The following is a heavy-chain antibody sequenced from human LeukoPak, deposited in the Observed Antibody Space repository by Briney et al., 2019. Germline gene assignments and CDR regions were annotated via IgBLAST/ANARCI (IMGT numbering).Heavy chain of an antibody. Sequence: GGSLRLSCEASGFTFSSYSMNWVRQAPGKGLEWVSSISSSSGYIYYADSVKGRFTISRDNAKNSLYLQMNSLRAEDTAVYYCAREARGAFDIWGQGTMVTVSS. CDR1: GFTFSSYS. CDR2: ISSSSGYI. V-gene: IGHV3-21*01. CDR3: AREARGAFDI. J-gene: IGHJ3*02.